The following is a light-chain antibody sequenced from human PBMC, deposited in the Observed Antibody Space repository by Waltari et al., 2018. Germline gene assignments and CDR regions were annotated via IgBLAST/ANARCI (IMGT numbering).Light chain of an antibody. CDR2: DKN. Sequence: SSELTQDPAVSVAMGQTVRITCQGDSLRSYYASCSKQRQGQAPILVMYDKNNRPSGVPDRFSGSTSDNTASLTITGAQAEDEASYYCHSRDASGVGGSFGGGTKLTVL. CDR1: SLRSYY. J-gene: IGLJ2*01. V-gene: IGLV3-19*01. CDR3: HSRDASGVGGS.